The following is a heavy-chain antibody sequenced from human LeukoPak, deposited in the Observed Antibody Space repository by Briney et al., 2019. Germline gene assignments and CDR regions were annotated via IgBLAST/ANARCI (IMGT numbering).Heavy chain of an antibody. CDR3: ARDREMDTAMANYYYYGMDV. D-gene: IGHD5-18*01. J-gene: IGHJ6*02. V-gene: IGHV3-11*01. CDR1: GFTFDDYA. Sequence: PGGSLRLSCAASGFTFDDYAMHWVRQAPGKGLEWVSYISSSGSTIYYADSVKGRFTISRDNAKNSLYLQMNSLRAEDTAVYYCARDREMDTAMANYYYYGMDVWGQGTTVTVSS. CDR2: ISSSGSTI.